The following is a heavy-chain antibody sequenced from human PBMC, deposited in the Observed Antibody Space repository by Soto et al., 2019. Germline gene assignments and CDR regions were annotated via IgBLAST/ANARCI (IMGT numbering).Heavy chain of an antibody. CDR1: GGTFSSYT. CDR3: ARQHGDNWFDP. Sequence: ASVKVSCKASGGTFSSYTISWVRQAPGQGLEWMGRIIPILGIANYSPSFQGHVTISADKSISTAYLQWSSLKASDTAMYYCARQHGDNWFDPWGQGTLVTVSS. J-gene: IGHJ5*02. CDR2: IIPILGIA. V-gene: IGHV1-69*02.